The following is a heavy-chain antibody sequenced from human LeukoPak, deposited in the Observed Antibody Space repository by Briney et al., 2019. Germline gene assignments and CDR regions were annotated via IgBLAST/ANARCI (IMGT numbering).Heavy chain of an antibody. CDR2: NKDDGTVK. V-gene: IGHV3-7*01. CDR1: GFTLRNYW. CDR3: VRDRGWFHFDL. Sequence: GGSLRLSCAASGFTLRNYWMTWIRQAPGKGLEWVAHNKDDGTVKDYVDSVKGRFTISRDNTKNSLFLQLNSLRAEDTAVYYCVRDRGWFHFDLWGQGTLVTVSS. J-gene: IGHJ4*02. D-gene: IGHD3-10*01.